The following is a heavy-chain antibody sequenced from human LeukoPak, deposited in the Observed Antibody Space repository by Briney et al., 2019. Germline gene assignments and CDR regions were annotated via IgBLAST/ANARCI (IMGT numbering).Heavy chain of an antibody. V-gene: IGHV4-59*01. CDR1: SGSISSYY. D-gene: IGHD4-23*01. CDR2: IYHSGST. CDR3: ARRFSTSGNSYFDY. J-gene: IGHJ4*02. Sequence: SETLPLTCTVSSGSISSYYWSWIRQPPGKGLEWIGYIYHSGSTNYNPSLKSRVTISIDTSKNQFSLKLNSVTAADTAVYYCARRFSTSGNSYFDYWGQGTLVTVSS.